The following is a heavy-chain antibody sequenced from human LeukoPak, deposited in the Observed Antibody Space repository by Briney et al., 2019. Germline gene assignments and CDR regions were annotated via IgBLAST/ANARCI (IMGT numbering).Heavy chain of an antibody. CDR2: INHSGST. CDR3: ARNTCSGGSCYLPLYQYFMDV. D-gene: IGHD2-15*01. J-gene: IGHJ6*03. CDR1: GGSFSGHF. Sequence: PSETLSLTCAVHGGSFSGHFWSWIRQPPGKGLEWIGEINHSGSTNYNPSLKSRLTISVDTPKNQFSLRLSSVTAADTAVYYCARNTCSGGSCYLPLYQYFMDVWGKGTTVTVSS. V-gene: IGHV4-34*01.